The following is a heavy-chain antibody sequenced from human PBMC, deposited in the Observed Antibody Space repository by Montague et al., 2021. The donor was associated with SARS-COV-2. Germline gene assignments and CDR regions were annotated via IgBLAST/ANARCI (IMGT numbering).Heavy chain of an antibody. CDR2: IYHSGGT. CDR3: ARRPGTFGAAFDI. Sequence: SETLSLTCTVSGGSISSDSFYWGWLRQPPGKGLEWIGLIYHSGGTYNGPSLRRRFSISVDTSKNQFSLKVTSVTAADTAVYYCARRPGTFGAAFDIWGLGTMVTVSS. CDR1: GGSISSDSFY. J-gene: IGHJ3*02. D-gene: IGHD3-10*01. V-gene: IGHV4-39*01.